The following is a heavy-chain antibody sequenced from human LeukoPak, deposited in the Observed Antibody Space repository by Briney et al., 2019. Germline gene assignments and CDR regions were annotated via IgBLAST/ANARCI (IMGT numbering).Heavy chain of an antibody. CDR3: ATSKPYTWNDDLETYFDY. Sequence: GSVKVSCKASGYTFTGYYMHWVRQAPGQGLEWMGWINPNSGGTNYAQKFQGWVTMTRDTSISTAYMELSSLRSEDTAVYYCATSKPYTWNDDLETYFDYWGQGTWSPSPQ. D-gene: IGHD1-20*01. J-gene: IGHJ4*02. CDR2: INPNSGGT. CDR1: GYTFTGYY. V-gene: IGHV1-2*04.